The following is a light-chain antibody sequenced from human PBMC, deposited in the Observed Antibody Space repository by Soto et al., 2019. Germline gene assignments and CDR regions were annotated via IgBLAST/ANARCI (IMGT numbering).Light chain of an antibody. CDR3: LQHNSYPRT. Sequence: EIVLTQSPGTLSLSPGERATLSCRASQSVSSSYLAWYQQKPGQAPRLLIYGASSRATGIPDRFSGSGSGTDFTLTISRLEPEDFAVYYCLQHNSYPRTFGQGTRLEIK. CDR2: GAS. V-gene: IGKV3-20*01. J-gene: IGKJ2*02. CDR1: QSVSSSY.